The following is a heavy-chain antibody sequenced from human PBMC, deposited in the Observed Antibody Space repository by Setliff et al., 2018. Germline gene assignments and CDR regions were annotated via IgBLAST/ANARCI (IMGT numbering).Heavy chain of an antibody. J-gene: IGHJ3*01. Sequence: VASVKVSCKASGYMFTAYFIHWVRQAPGQGLEWMGWIDPQSGDTELAQDFEGWVTVTRETSLNTAYLEVTRVRSVDTAMFYCARSRKRPQSGLAGDAFDVWGQGTMVTVSS. CDR2: IDPQSGDT. CDR3: ARSRKRPQSGLAGDAFDV. CDR1: GYMFTAYF. V-gene: IGHV1-2*04. D-gene: IGHD1-26*01.